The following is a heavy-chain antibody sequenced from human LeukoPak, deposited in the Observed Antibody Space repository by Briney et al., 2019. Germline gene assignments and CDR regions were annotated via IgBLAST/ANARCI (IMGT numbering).Heavy chain of an antibody. Sequence: ASVKVSCKASRYTFTDYYLYWVRQAPGQGLEWMGWINPNNGGTNYAQKFQGRVTMTRDTSISTAYMELRSDDTAVYYCARNRLGKALDTWGQGTMVTVSS. CDR3: ARNRLGKALDT. V-gene: IGHV1-2*02. D-gene: IGHD7-27*01. J-gene: IGHJ3*02. CDR2: INPNNGGT. CDR1: RYTFTDYY.